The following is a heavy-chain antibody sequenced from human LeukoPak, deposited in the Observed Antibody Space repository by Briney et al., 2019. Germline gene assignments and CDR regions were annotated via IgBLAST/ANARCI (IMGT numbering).Heavy chain of an antibody. Sequence: SETLSLTCAVYGESFVGYYWAWIRQPPGKGLEWIGEIDYTGSTNYNPSLKSRMKMSVDTSKNQFSVNLNSVTAADTAFYYCARRRIPATITGSKLSSRLDTWGQGTLVTVSS. CDR2: IDYTGST. CDR3: ARRRIPATITGSKLSSRLDT. J-gene: IGHJ1*01. CDR1: GESFVGYY. D-gene: IGHD5-12*01. V-gene: IGHV4-34*01.